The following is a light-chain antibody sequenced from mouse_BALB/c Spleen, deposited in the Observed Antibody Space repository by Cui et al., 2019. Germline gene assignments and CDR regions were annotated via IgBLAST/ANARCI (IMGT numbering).Light chain of an antibody. V-gene: IGKV8-21*01. J-gene: IGKJ2*01. Sequence: DIVMSQSPSPLAVSAGEKVTMSCQSSQSRLNSRTRKNYLPWYHQNPGQSPKQLIYWASTGESGVPDRFTGSGSGTDFTLTISSVQAEDLAVYYCEQSYNLYTFGGGTKLEIK. CDR2: WAS. CDR3: EQSYNLYT. CDR1: QSRLNSRTRKNY.